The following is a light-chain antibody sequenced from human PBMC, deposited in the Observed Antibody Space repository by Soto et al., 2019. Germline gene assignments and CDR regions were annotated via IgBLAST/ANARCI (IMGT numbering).Light chain of an antibody. Sequence: QSALTQPASVSGSPGQTITISCTGTSSDLGVYNYVSWYQQHPDKAPKLMIYEVSNRPSGISNRFSGSKSGNTASLTISGLQAEDEADYYCSSYTSSSTYVFGTGTKVTVL. CDR1: SSDLGVYNY. CDR2: EVS. J-gene: IGLJ1*01. CDR3: SSYTSSSTYV. V-gene: IGLV2-14*01.